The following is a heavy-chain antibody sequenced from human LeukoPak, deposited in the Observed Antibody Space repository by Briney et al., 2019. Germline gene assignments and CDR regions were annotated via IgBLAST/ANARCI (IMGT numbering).Heavy chain of an antibody. D-gene: IGHD3-16*01. CDR2: INHSGST. V-gene: IGHV4-34*01. Sequence: SETLSLTCAVSGGSFSGYYWSWIRQPPGKGLEWIGEINHSGSTEYNPSLKSRVTISVDTSKNQFSLKLSSVTAADTAVYYCARDVAITFGGFDYWGQGTLVTVSS. CDR3: ARDVAITFGGFDY. J-gene: IGHJ4*02. CDR1: GGSFSGYY.